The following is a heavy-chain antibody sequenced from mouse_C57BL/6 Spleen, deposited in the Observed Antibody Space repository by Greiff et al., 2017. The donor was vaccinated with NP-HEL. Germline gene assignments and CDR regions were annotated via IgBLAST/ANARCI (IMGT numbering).Heavy chain of an antibody. CDR3: ARGGGSSGYFDY. Sequence: VQLKQSGPELVKPGASVKISCKASGYAFSSSWMNWVKQRPGKGLEWIGRIYPGDGDTNYNGKFKGKATLTADKSSSTAYMQLSSLTSEDSAVYFCARGGGSSGYFDYWGQGTTLTVSS. CDR1: GYAFSSSW. CDR2: IYPGDGDT. J-gene: IGHJ2*01. D-gene: IGHD3-2*02. V-gene: IGHV1-82*01.